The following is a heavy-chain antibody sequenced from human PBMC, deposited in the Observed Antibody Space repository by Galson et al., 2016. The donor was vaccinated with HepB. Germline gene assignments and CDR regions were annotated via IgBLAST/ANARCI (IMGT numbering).Heavy chain of an antibody. D-gene: IGHD6-19*01. Sequence: SETLSLTCAVSGDSISSNNWWTWVRQPPGKGLEWIGEVYHGGSTNYNPSLKSRVTISVDKSKNQFSLKVSSATAADTAVYYCARGGKAVHDALDIWVQGTMVTVSS. CDR3: ARGGKAVHDALDI. CDR2: VYHGGST. J-gene: IGHJ3*02. V-gene: IGHV4-4*02. CDR1: GDSISSNNW.